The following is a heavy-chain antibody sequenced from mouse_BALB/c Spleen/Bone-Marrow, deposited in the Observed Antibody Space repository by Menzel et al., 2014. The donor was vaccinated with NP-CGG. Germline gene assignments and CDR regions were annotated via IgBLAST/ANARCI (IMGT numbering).Heavy chain of an antibody. CDR2: IYPGDGDT. J-gene: IGHJ2*01. V-gene: IGHV1-87*01. CDR1: GYTFTSYW. Sequence: QVHVKQSGAELARPGASVKLSCKASGYTFTSYWVQWVKQRPGQGLEWIGAIYPGDGDTRYIQKFKGKATLTADKSSSTAYMQLSSLASEDSAVYYCARGFPFDYWGQGTTLTVSS. CDR3: ARGFPFDY.